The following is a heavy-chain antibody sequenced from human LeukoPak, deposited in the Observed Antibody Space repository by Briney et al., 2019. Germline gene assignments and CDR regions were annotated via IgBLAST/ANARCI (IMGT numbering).Heavy chain of an antibody. CDR2: IWNDGTNE. Sequence: GGSLRLPCAASGFTFSSYGKHWVRQAPGKGLEWVAVIWNDGTNENYADSVKGRFSISRDNSKNTLYLQINNLRAADTAVYYCARGRGYGLLNANFDSWGQGTLVTASS. V-gene: IGHV3-33*01. J-gene: IGHJ4*02. D-gene: IGHD5-18*01. CDR1: GFTFSSYG. CDR3: ARGRGYGLLNANFDS.